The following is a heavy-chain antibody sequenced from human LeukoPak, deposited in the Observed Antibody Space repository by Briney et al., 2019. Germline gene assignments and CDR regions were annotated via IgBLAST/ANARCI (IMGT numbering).Heavy chain of an antibody. J-gene: IGHJ4*02. CDR3: ARGTYYYDLGY. CDR1: GYTFSNYY. D-gene: IGHD3-22*01. V-gene: IGHV1-46*01. Sequence: GASEKVSCKGSGYTFSNYYMHWVRQAPRQGLEGMGIINPSGGSTTYAQKFQGRVTMTRDMSTSTVYMELSSLRSEDTAVYYCARGTYYYDLGYWGQGTLVTVSS. CDR2: INPSGGST.